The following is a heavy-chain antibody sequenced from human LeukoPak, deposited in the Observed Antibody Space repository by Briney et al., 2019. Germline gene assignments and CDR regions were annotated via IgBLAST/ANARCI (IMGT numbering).Heavy chain of an antibody. J-gene: IGHJ5*02. CDR1: GFTFSSYS. D-gene: IGHD3-10*01. V-gene: IGHV3-48*01. CDR3: ASLYGSGPNWFDP. CDR2: ISSSSATI. Sequence: GGSLGLSCAASGFTFSSYSMNWVRQALGKGLEWVSYISSSSATIYYADSVKGRFTISRDNAKNSLHLQMNSLRAEDTAVYYCASLYGSGPNWFDPWGQGTLVTVSS.